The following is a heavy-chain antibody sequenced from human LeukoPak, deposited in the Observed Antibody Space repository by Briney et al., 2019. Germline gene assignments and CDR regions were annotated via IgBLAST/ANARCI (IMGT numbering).Heavy chain of an antibody. D-gene: IGHD3-9*01. V-gene: IGHV3-48*01. CDR1: GFTFSSYS. CDR2: ISSSSSSTI. J-gene: IGHJ4*02. CDR3: ASHPYDILPGFDIYYFDY. Sequence: PGGSLRLSCAASGFTFSSYSMNWVRQAPGKGLEWVSYISSSSSSTIYYADSVKGRFTISRDNSKNTLYLQINSLRAEDTAVYYCASHPYDILPGFDIYYFDYWGQGTLVTVSS.